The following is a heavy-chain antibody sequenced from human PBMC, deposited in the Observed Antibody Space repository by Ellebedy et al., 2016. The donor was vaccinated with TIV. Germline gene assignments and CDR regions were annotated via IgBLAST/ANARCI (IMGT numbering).Heavy chain of an antibody. Sequence: GGSLRLSXAASGFSFSWHWMHWVRQAPGKGLVWVSRINNDGTATTYADSVKGRFTISRDNARKTVYLQMSSLRAEDTAVYYCATDGTYGNFDNWGQGTLVTVSS. CDR2: INNDGTAT. D-gene: IGHD1-26*01. J-gene: IGHJ4*02. CDR3: ATDGTYGNFDN. V-gene: IGHV3-74*01. CDR1: GFSFSWHW.